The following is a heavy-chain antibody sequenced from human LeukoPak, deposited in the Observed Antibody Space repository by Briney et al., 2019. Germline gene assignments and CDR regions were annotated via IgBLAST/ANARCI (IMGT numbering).Heavy chain of an antibody. CDR3: AKTYGSGTFDY. Sequence: GGSLRLXCAASGFTSSSYSMNWVRQAPGKGLEWVSSISSSSSYIYYADSVKGRFTISRDNAKNSLYLQMNSLRAEDTAVYYCAKTYGSGTFDYWGQGTLVTVSS. J-gene: IGHJ4*02. CDR2: ISSSSSYI. D-gene: IGHD3-10*01. V-gene: IGHV3-21*01. CDR1: GFTSSSYS.